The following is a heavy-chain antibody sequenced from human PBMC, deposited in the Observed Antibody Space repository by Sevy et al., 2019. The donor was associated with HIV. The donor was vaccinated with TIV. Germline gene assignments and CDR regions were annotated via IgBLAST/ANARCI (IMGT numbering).Heavy chain of an antibody. J-gene: IGHJ4*02. Sequence: GGSLRLSCAASGFTFSSYWMSWVRQAPGKGLEWLATINLDGSETFYVDSVKGRFTISRHNPRKSVYLQMTSLSAEHTAVTYCERLFYASFDYWGQGTLVTVSS. CDR2: INLDGSET. CDR3: ERLFYASFDY. D-gene: IGHD3-16*01. V-gene: IGHV3-7*01. CDR1: GFTFSSYW.